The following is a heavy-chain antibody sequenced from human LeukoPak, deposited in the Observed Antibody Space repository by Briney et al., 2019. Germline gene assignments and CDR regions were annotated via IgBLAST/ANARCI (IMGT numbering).Heavy chain of an antibody. Sequence: GGSLRLSCAASGFTFSSYGMHWVRQAPGKGLEGVAFIRYDGSSKYYADSVKGRFTISRDNSKNTLYLQMNSLRAEDTAVYYCATPLLRFLEWLFGYWGQGALVTVSS. D-gene: IGHD3-3*01. CDR2: IRYDGSSK. CDR3: ATPLLRFLEWLFGY. V-gene: IGHV3-30*02. J-gene: IGHJ4*02. CDR1: GFTFSSYG.